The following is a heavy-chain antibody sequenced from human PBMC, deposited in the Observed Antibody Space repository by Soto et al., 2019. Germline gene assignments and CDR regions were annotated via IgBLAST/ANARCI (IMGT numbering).Heavy chain of an antibody. J-gene: IGHJ5*02. V-gene: IGHV4-61*08. CDR2: IYYSGST. CDR1: GDSVSSGDYY. Sequence: SQTLSLTCTISGDSVSSGDYYWSWIRQPPGKGLEWIGYIYYSGSTTYHPSLKSRVTISLDKSKNQFSLNLSSVSAADTAVYYYASDDWNYWFDPWGQGTLVTVSS. D-gene: IGHD1-7*01. CDR3: ASDDWNYWFDP.